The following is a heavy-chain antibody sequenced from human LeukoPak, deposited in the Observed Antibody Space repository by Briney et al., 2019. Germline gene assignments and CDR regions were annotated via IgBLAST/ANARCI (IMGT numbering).Heavy chain of an antibody. Sequence: PSETLSLTCTVSGDSIGSFYWSWIRQPPGKGREWIGYIFYSGSTNYNPSLKSRVTISVDTSKNQFSLNLTSLTAADTAVYYCARVRCSGGSCPYYYYYYYMDVWGKGTTVTVSS. CDR1: GDSIGSFY. V-gene: IGHV4-59*01. CDR2: IFYSGST. CDR3: ARVRCSGGSCPYYYYYYYMDV. D-gene: IGHD2-15*01. J-gene: IGHJ6*03.